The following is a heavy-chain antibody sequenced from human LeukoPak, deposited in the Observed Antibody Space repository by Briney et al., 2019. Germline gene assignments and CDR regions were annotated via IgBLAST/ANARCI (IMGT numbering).Heavy chain of an antibody. J-gene: IGHJ3*02. V-gene: IGHV1-69*04. Sequence: GSSVKVSCKASGGTFSSYAISWVRQAHGQGLEWMGRIIPILGIANYAQKFQGRVTITADKSTSTAYMELSSLRSEDTAVYYCATPAPGPRYCSSTSCLGEAFDIWGQGTMVTVSS. D-gene: IGHD2-2*01. CDR3: ATPAPGPRYCSSTSCLGEAFDI. CDR1: GGTFSSYA. CDR2: IIPILGIA.